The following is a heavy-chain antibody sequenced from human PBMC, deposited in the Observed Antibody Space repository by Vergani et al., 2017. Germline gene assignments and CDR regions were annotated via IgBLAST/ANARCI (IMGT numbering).Heavy chain of an antibody. V-gene: IGHV4-34*01. CDR2: INHSGST. Sequence: QVQLQQWGAGLLKPSETLSLTCAVYGGSFSGYYWSWIRQPPGKGLGGIGEINHSGSTTYNPSRKSRVTIAVDTSKNQFYLKLSCVTAADTAVYYCARGGDEYSSSSXVDYWGQGTLVTVSS. D-gene: IGHD6-6*01. CDR3: ARGGDEYSSSSXVDY. CDR1: GGSFSGYY. J-gene: IGHJ4*02.